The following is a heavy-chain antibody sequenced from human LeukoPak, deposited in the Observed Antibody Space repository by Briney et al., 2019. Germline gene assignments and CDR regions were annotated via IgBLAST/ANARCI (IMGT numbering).Heavy chain of an antibody. D-gene: IGHD3-16*01. CDR1: GFTFSSYA. J-gene: IGHJ4*02. Sequence: PGGSLRPSCAASGFTFSSYAMSWVRQAPGKGLEWVSVISGAGGRTCYTDSVKGRFTISRDNSKNTLYLQMSSLRAEDTAVYYCAKDLYTASSPGVDYWGQGTLVTVSS. V-gene: IGHV3-23*01. CDR3: AKDLYTASSPGVDY. CDR2: ISGAGGRT.